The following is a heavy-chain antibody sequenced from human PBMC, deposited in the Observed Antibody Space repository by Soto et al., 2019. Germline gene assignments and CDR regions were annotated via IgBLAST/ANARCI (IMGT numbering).Heavy chain of an antibody. V-gene: IGHV3-23*01. CDR2: ISGSGRTT. D-gene: IGHD3-16*01. J-gene: IGHJ6*03. CDR1: GFTFGTYA. CDR3: AKFRGPSYSYYYMDV. Sequence: EVQLLESGGGLVQPGGSLRLSCAASGFTFGTYAMNWLRQAPGRGLECVSFISGSGRTTYYADSVKGRFTVSRDNSKNTMYLQMNSLRAEDTALYCCAKFRGPSYSYYYMDVWGKGTTVTVSS.